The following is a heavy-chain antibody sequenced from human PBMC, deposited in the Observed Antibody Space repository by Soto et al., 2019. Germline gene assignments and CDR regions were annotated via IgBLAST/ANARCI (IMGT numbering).Heavy chain of an antibody. Sequence: SETLSLTCTVSGGSISSGDYYWSWIRQPPGKGLEWIGYIYYSGSTSYNASLKSRTSISADPSNNQFPLKLHSLTAADTAVYFCGTMPIVVEPAPMDVWGPGTSVTVS. V-gene: IGHV4-30-4*01. D-gene: IGHD2-2*01. CDR2: IYYSGST. CDR1: GGSISSGDYY. J-gene: IGHJ6*02. CDR3: GTMPIVVEPAPMDV.